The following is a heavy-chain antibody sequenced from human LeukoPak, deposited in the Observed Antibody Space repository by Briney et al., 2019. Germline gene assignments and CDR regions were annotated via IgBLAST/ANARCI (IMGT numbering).Heavy chain of an antibody. V-gene: IGHV3-23*01. CDR1: GFTFSSYA. D-gene: IGHD2-2*01. CDR3: AKSVVYCSSTSCPYYFDY. CDR2: ISGSGGST. J-gene: IGHJ4*02. Sequence: EGSLRLSCAASGFTFSSYAMSWVRQAPGKGLEWVSAISGSGGSTYYADSVKGRFTISRDNSKNTLYLQMNSLRAEDTAVYYCAKSVVYCSSTSCPYYFDYWGQGTLVTVSS.